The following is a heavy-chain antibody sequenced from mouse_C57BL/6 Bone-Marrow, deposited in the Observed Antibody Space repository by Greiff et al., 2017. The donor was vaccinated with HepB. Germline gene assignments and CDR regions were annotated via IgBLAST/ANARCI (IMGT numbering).Heavy chain of an antibody. V-gene: IGHV3-6*01. CDR2: ISYDGSN. CDR3: ARDKGLRLDY. Sequence: EVQRVESGPGLVKPSQSLSLTCSVTGYSITSGYSWYWIRQFPGKKLEWMGYISYDGSNNYNPAFNNRSSITRDTSKNQFFLKLNSVTTEDTATYCCARDKGLRLDYWGQGTTLTVAS. J-gene: IGHJ2*01. D-gene: IGHD3-2*02. CDR1: GYSITSGYS.